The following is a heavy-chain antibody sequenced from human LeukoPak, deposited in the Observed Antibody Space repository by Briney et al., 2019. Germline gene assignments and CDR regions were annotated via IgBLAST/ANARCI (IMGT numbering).Heavy chain of an antibody. D-gene: IGHD5-24*01. CDR2: IYYSGST. CDR3: ATTNGYNYGFDY. CDR1: GGSISSYY. Sequence: SETLSLTCTVSGGSISSYYWSWIRQPPGKGLEWIGYIYYSGSTNYNPSLKSRVTISVDTSNDQFSLKLSSVTAADTAVYYSATTNGYNYGFDYWGQGTLVTVS. V-gene: IGHV4-59*08. J-gene: IGHJ4*02.